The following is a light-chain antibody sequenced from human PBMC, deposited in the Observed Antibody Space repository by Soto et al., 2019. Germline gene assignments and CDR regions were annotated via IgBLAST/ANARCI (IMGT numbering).Light chain of an antibody. CDR3: QHFGISPWT. Sequence: EIVLTQSPGTLSLSPGERATLSCRASQSVSSSYLAWYQQKPGQAPRLLIYGASSRATGIPDRFSGSGSGTDFTLPISRLEPEDFAVYYCQHFGISPWTFGQGTKVEIK. J-gene: IGKJ1*01. V-gene: IGKV3-20*01. CDR2: GAS. CDR1: QSVSSSY.